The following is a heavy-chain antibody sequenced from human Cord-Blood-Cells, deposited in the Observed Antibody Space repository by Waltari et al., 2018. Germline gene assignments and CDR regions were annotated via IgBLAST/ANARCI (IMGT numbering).Heavy chain of an antibody. CDR2: IYSGGST. D-gene: IGHD1-1*01. CDR1: GFTVSSNY. CDR3: ARAIPERPLFDY. J-gene: IGHJ4*02. V-gene: IGHV3-53*02. Sequence: EVQLVETGGGLIQPGGSLRLSCAASGFTVSSNYMSWVRQAPGKGLEWVSVIYSGGSTYYADSVKGRFTISRDNSKNTLYLQMNSLRAEDTAVYYCARAIPERPLFDYWGQGTLVTVSS.